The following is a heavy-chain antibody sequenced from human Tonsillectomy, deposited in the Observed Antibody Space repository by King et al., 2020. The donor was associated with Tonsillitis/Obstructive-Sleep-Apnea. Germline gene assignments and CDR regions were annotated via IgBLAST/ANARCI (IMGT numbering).Heavy chain of an antibody. CDR1: AFTFTSYS. CDR3: TGGGIERYFDL. V-gene: IGHV3-21*01. J-gene: IGHJ2*01. D-gene: IGHD5-24*01. Sequence: VQLVESGGGLVKPGGSLRLSCAASAFTFTSYSINWVRQAPGKGLEWVSSISADGTFLYYADSVKGRFSISRDNARDSAYLQMSGLRAGDTAVYFCTGGGIERYFDLWGRGTLVIVSS. CDR2: ISADGTFL.